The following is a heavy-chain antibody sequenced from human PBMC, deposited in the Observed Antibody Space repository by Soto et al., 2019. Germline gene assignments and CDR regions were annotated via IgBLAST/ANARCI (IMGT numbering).Heavy chain of an antibody. J-gene: IGHJ4*02. CDR2: ISAYNGNT. D-gene: IGHD2-8*01. V-gene: IGHV1-18*01. CDR1: GYTFTSYG. CDR3: ARDPSLSGMLYCTNGVCRLDY. Sequence: ASVKVSCKASGYTFTSYGISWVRQAPGQGLEWMGWISAYNGNTNYAQKLQGRVTMTTDTSTSTAYMELRSLRSDDTAVYYCARDPSLSGMLYCTNGVCRLDYWGQGTLVTVSS.